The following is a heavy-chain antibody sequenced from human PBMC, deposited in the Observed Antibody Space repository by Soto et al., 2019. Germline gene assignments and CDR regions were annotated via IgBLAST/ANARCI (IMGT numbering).Heavy chain of an antibody. Sequence: QITLKESGPTLVKPTQTLTLTCSFSGFSLNTSGVGVGWIRQPPGKALEWLALVYWNDEKRYSPSLRSRITIPKDNCNNQVVFTMTNMDTVYTATYYCAHSQGSNSGGYGWFDPWGQGTLVTVSA. D-gene: IGHD6-19*01. CDR1: GFSLNTSGVG. J-gene: IGHJ5*02. CDR3: AHSQGSNSGGYGWFDP. V-gene: IGHV2-5*01. CDR2: VYWNDEK.